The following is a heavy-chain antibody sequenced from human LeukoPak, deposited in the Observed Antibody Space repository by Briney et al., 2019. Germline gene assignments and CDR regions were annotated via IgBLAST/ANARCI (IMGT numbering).Heavy chain of an antibody. V-gene: IGHV3-7*01. CDR3: ARVQGHPPNGLDI. CDR2: IKQDGSEK. J-gene: IGHJ3*02. Sequence: GGSLRLSCAASGFTFSSYWMSWVRQAPGKGLEWVANIKQDGSEKYYVDSVKGRFTISRDNAKNSLYLQMNSLRAEDTAVYYCARVQGHPPNGLDIWGQGTMVTVSS. CDR1: GFTFSSYW. D-gene: IGHD2-8*01.